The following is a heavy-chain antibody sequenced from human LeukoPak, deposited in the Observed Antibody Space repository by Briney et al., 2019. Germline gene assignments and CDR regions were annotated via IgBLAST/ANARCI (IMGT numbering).Heavy chain of an antibody. J-gene: IGHJ3*01. CDR2: LSGSGVTT. D-gene: IGHD2-2*01. Sequence: PGGSLRLSCAASGFTFSSYSMNRVRQAPGKGLEWVTSLSGSGVTTYYADSVKGRFTISRDTSRNTLYLQLNSLRAEDAAVYYCAKGVVPSATEGDAFDVWGQGTMVIVSS. CDR1: GFTFSSYS. CDR3: AKGVVPSATEGDAFDV. V-gene: IGHV3-23*01.